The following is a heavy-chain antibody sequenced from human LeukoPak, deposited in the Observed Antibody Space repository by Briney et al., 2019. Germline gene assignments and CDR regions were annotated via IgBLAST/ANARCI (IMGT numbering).Heavy chain of an antibody. Sequence: SETLSLTCTVSGGSISSGGYHWSWIRQHPGKGLEWIGYIYYSGSTYYNPSLKSRVTISVDTSKNQFSLKLSSVTAADTAVYYCARGTYSSSSNWFDPWGQGTLVTVSS. CDR3: ARGTYSSSSNWFDP. V-gene: IGHV4-31*03. D-gene: IGHD6-6*01. J-gene: IGHJ5*02. CDR2: IYYSGST. CDR1: GGSISSGGYH.